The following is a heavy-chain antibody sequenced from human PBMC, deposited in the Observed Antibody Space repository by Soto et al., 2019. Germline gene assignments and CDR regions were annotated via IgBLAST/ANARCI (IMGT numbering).Heavy chain of an antibody. Sequence: PGGSLRLSCAASGFTFSSYAMHWVRQAPGKGLEWVPVISYDGSNKYYADSVKGRFTVSRDNSKNTLYLQMNSLRAEDTAVYYCAREAPTGIAAAGPFTSYYYGMDVWGQGTTVTVSS. CDR1: GFTFSSYA. J-gene: IGHJ6*02. V-gene: IGHV3-30-3*01. CDR2: ISYDGSNK. CDR3: AREAPTGIAAAGPFTSYYYGMDV. D-gene: IGHD6-13*01.